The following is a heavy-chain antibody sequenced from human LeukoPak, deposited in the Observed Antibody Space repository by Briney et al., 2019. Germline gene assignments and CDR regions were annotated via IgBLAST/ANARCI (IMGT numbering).Heavy chain of an antibody. D-gene: IGHD1-26*01. CDR3: ARVSVAATYFRAFDI. CDR1: GYTFTSYY. J-gene: IGHJ3*02. Sequence: ASVRVSCKAAGYTFTSYYMHWLRQAPGQGLEWMGIINPSGGSPTYAQNFQGRVTMTRDTSTSTVYMDLRSLRSEGTAVYYCARVSVAATYFRAFDIWGQGTLVTVSS. CDR2: INPSGGSP. V-gene: IGHV1-46*01.